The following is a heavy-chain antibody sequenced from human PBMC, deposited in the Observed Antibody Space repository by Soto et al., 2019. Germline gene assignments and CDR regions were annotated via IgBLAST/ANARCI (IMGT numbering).Heavy chain of an antibody. D-gene: IGHD3-3*01. CDR1: GGSFSGYY. Sequence: SETLSLTCAVYGGSFSGYYWSWIRQPPGKGLEWIGEINHSGSTNYNPSLKSRVTISVDTSKNQFSLKLSSVTAADTAVYYCARGLGNLVLRFLEWLFTPYFDYWGQGTLVTVSS. J-gene: IGHJ4*02. CDR3: ARGLGNLVLRFLEWLFTPYFDY. V-gene: IGHV4-34*01. CDR2: INHSGST.